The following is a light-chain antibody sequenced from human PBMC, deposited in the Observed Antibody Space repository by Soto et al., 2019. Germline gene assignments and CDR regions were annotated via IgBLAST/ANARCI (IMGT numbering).Light chain of an antibody. Sequence: DIQMTQSPSTLSASVGDSVTITCRASQSISSRLAWYQQKPGKAPKVLIYDASSLESGVPSRFSGSGFGTEFTLTISSLQPDDFSTYYCQQYNSYPYTFGQGTKLEIK. CDR2: DAS. CDR3: QQYNSYPYT. V-gene: IGKV1-5*01. J-gene: IGKJ2*01. CDR1: QSISSR.